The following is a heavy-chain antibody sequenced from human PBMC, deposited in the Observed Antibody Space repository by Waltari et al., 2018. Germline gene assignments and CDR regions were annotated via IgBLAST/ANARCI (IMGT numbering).Heavy chain of an antibody. CDR3: ARPGAFVASRGNRFDY. V-gene: IGHV4-34*01. CDR2: INHSAST. D-gene: IGHD1-1*01. Sequence: QVQLQQWGAGLLKPSETLSLTCAVYGGSFSGYYWSWIRQPPGKGLEWIGEINHSASTNYNPSLKSRVIMSVDTSKNQFSLKLSSVTAADTAVYFCARPGAFVASRGNRFDYWGQGTLVTVSS. CDR1: GGSFSGYY. J-gene: IGHJ4*02.